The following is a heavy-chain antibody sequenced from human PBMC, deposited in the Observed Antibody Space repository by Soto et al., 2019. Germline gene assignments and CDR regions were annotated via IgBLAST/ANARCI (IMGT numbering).Heavy chain of an antibody. V-gene: IGHV1-24*01. CDR1: GYTLTELS. D-gene: IGHD3-16*02. Sequence: ASVKVSCKVSGYTLTELSMHWVRQAPGKGLEWMGGFDPEDGETIYAQKFQGRVTMTEDTSTDTAYMELSSLRSEDTAVYYCATDRYTRDDHGYWSQGTLVTVSS. CDR2: FDPEDGET. J-gene: IGHJ4*02. CDR3: ATDRYTRDDHGY.